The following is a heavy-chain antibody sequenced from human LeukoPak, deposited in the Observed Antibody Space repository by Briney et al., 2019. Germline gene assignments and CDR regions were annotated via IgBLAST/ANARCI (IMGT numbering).Heavy chain of an antibody. D-gene: IGHD2-15*01. V-gene: IGHV1-69*04. CDR2: IIPILGIA. Sequence: SVTVSYKASGGTFSSYAINWVRQAPGQGLEWMGRIIPILGIANYAQKFQGRVTITADKSTSTAYMELSSLRSEDTAVYYCARGGSTSTAGAFDIWGQGTMVTVSS. CDR1: GGTFSSYA. CDR3: ARGGSTSTAGAFDI. J-gene: IGHJ3*02.